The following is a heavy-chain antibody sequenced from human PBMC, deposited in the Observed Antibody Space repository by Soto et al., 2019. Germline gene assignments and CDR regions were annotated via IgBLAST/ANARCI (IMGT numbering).Heavy chain of an antibody. CDR1: GNSISTTNW. D-gene: IGHD3-22*01. CDR2: IYHSGST. V-gene: IGHV4-4*02. J-gene: IGHJ4*02. Sequence: QVELQESGPGLVKPSGTLSLTCVVSGNSISTTNWWSWVRQSPGKGLEWSGEIYHSGSTNYNPSLKSRVTISVDKSKNQFSLKLSSVTAADTAVYYCARDVGYHYDGSPSGQFDFWGQGNLVTVSS. CDR3: ARDVGYHYDGSPSGQFDF.